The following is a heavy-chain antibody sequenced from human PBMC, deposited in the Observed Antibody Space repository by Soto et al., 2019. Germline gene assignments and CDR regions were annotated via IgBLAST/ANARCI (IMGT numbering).Heavy chain of an antibody. CDR2: IYYSGST. D-gene: IGHD4-17*01. Sequence: SETLSLTCTVSGGSISSSSYYWGWIRQPPGKGLEWIGSIYYSGSTYYNPSLKSRVTISVDTSKNQFSLKLSSVTAADTAVYYCARQYHHYGDYVVYYGMDVWGQGTTVTVSS. J-gene: IGHJ6*02. CDR3: ARQYHHYGDYVVYYGMDV. V-gene: IGHV4-39*01. CDR1: GGSISSSSYY.